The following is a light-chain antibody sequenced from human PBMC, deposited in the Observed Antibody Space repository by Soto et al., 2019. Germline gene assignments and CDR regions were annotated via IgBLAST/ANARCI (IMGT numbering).Light chain of an antibody. Sequence: EIVLTQSPATLSLSPGERAPLSCRTSQSVSNSLAWYQQKPGQAPRLLMSDVATRATGIPDRFSGSGSATDFTLTISSLEPEDFALYYCQQRSSWPLITFGQGTRRRL. J-gene: IGKJ5*01. CDR2: DVA. V-gene: IGKV3-11*01. CDR3: QQRSSWPLIT. CDR1: QSVSNS.